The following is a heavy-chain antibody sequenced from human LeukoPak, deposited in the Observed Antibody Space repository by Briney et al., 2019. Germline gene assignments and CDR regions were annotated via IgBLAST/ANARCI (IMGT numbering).Heavy chain of an antibody. CDR2: IYYRGSA. D-gene: IGHD5-12*01. J-gene: IGHJ4*02. CDR1: GGSISTYY. CDR3: ARGGDTGYDPEDY. V-gene: IGHV4-59*01. Sequence: SETVSLTCTVSGGSISTYYWNWIRQPPGKGLEWIGYIYYRGSATYNPSLKGRVTISVDTSKNQFSLKLTSVTAADTAVYYCARGGDTGYDPEDYWGQGTLVTVSS.